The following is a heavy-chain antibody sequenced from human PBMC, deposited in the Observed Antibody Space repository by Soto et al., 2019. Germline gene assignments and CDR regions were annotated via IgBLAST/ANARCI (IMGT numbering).Heavy chain of an antibody. V-gene: IGHV1-18*01. CDR1: GYTFTSYG. Sequence: QVQLVQSGAEVKKPGASVKVSCKASGYTFTSYGISWVRQAPGQGLEWMGWISAYNGNTNYAQKLQGRVTMTTDTSXSXXYMGLRSLRSDDTAVYYCARSGCSGGSCYSYYFDYWGQGTLVTVSS. CDR3: ARSGCSGGSCYSYYFDY. D-gene: IGHD2-15*01. J-gene: IGHJ4*02. CDR2: ISAYNGNT.